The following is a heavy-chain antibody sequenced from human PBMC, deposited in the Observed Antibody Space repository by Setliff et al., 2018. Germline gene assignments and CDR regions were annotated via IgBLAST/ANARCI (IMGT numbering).Heavy chain of an antibody. CDR2: INNYNFNT. D-gene: IGHD3-22*01. CDR3: ARINFYVSSGYYYAPEL. V-gene: IGHV1-18*01. CDR1: GFTFTDYG. Sequence: ASVKVSSKSSGFTFTDYGITWVRQVPGQGLEWMGWINNYNFNTQYAQKFQGRVTVTTDTSTTTAYMELRSLRADDTAVYYCARINFYVSSGYYYAPELWGQGTTVTVSS. J-gene: IGHJ4*02.